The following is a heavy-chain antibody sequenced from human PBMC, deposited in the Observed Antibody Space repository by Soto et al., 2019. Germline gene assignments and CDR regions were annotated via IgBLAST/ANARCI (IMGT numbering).Heavy chain of an antibody. Sequence: QVQLQESGPGLVKPSQTLSLTCTVSGGSISSGGYYWSWIRQHPGKGLEWIGYIYYTGNTYYNPSLKGRITITVNTSKNQFPLNLSSGTAADTAVYYCARVSGSRVEYWGQGTLVTVSS. J-gene: IGHJ4*02. V-gene: IGHV4-31*03. CDR1: GGSISSGGYY. CDR3: ARVSGSRVEY. CDR2: IYYTGNT. D-gene: IGHD6-25*01.